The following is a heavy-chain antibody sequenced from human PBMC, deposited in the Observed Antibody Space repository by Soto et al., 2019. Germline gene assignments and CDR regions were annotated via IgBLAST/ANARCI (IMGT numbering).Heavy chain of an antibody. Sequence: ASVKVSCKASGFTFTSSAVQWVRQARGQRLEWIGWIVVGSGNTNYAQKFQERVTITRDMSTSTAYMELSSLRSEDTAVYYCAAPGSSTSDEIPYYYYGMDVWGQETTVTVSS. V-gene: IGHV1-58*01. CDR1: GFTFTSSA. CDR2: IVVGSGNT. CDR3: AAPGSSTSDEIPYYYYGMDV. J-gene: IGHJ6*02. D-gene: IGHD2-2*01.